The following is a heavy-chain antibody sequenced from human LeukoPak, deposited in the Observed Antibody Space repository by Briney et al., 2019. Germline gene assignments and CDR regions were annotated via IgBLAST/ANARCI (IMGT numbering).Heavy chain of an antibody. CDR1: GLTFSSYA. V-gene: IGHV3-23*01. J-gene: IGHJ3*02. CDR3: AKVPFLEWSRDAFDI. D-gene: IGHD3-3*02. CDR2: ISGSGGST. Sequence: PGGSLRLSCAASGLTFSSYAMSWVRQAPGKGLEWVSAISGSGGSTYYADSVKGRFTISRDNSKNTLYLQMNSLRAEDTAVYYSAKVPFLEWSRDAFDIWGQGTMVTVSS.